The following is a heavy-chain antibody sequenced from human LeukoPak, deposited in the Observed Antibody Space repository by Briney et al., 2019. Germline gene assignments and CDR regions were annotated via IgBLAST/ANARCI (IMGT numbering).Heavy chain of an antibody. CDR2: INRDGSTT. Sequence: TGGSLRLSCAASGFTFSNYWVHWVRQAPGKGLVWVSRINRDGSTTKYADSVKGRFTVSRDNAKNTLNLQMNSLRAEDTAVYYCARDKKSGESSEIDYWGQGTLVTVPS. CDR1: GFTFSNYW. V-gene: IGHV3-74*03. J-gene: IGHJ4*02. D-gene: IGHD3-10*01. CDR3: ARDKKSGESSEIDY.